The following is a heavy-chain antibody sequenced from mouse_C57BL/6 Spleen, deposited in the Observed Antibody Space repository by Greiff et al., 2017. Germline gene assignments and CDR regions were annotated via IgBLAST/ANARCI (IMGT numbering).Heavy chain of an antibody. D-gene: IGHD4-1*01. Sequence: QVQLQQPGAELVKPGASVKLSCKASGYTFTSYWMQWVKQRPGQGLEWIGEIDPSDSYTNYNQKLKGKATLTVDTSSSTAYMQLSSLTSEDSAVYYCARTLNWDGGDYFDYWGQGTTLTVSS. V-gene: IGHV1-50*01. CDR1: GYTFTSYW. CDR2: IDPSDSYT. CDR3: ARTLNWDGGDYFDY. J-gene: IGHJ2*01.